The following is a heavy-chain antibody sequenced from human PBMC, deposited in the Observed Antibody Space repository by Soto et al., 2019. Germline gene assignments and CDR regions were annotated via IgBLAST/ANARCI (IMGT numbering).Heavy chain of an antibody. CDR1: GGSISSGGYY. CDR2: IYYSGST. V-gene: IGHV4-31*03. Sequence: PSETLSLTCTVSGGSISSGGYYWSWIRQHPGKGLEWIGYIYYSGSTYYNPSLKSRVTISVDTSKNQFSLKLSSVTAADTAVYYCTRGGRENNWNDGNFEYWGQGTQVTVSS. CDR3: TRGGRENNWNDGNFEY. D-gene: IGHD1-20*01. J-gene: IGHJ4*02.